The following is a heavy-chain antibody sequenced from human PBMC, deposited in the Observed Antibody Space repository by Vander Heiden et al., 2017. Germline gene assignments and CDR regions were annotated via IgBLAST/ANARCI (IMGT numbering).Heavy chain of an antibody. CDR1: GFTVSSYT. CDR2: ISGSGYNI. CDR3: ARHHCTGGSCRGYFDF. V-gene: IGHV3-21*01. D-gene: IGHD2-8*02. J-gene: IGHJ4*02. Sequence: EVQLAESGGGLVKPGGSLRLTCAASGFTVSSYTMDWVRQAPGKGQEWVSSISGSGYNIYYADSVKGRFTISRDNAKNSLYLQMNSLRAEDTAVYYCARHHCTGGSCRGYFDFWGQGTMVTVSS.